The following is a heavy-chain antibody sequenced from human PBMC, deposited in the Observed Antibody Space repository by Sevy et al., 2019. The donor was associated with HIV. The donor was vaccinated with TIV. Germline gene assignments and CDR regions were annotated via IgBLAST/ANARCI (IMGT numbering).Heavy chain of an antibody. V-gene: IGHV3-30*18. D-gene: IGHD1-26*01. J-gene: IGHJ6*02. CDR3: ANAYSGSYSHSYLYALDV. CDR2: ISHDGINE. CDR1: GFSFSYYG. Sequence: GGSLRLSCIGSGFSFSYYGIHWVRQSPGKGLDWVALISHDGINEYYADSVKGRFTISRDNSKNTVYLEINSLRNEDKAIYFCANAYSGSYSHSYLYALDVWGQGTTVTVSS.